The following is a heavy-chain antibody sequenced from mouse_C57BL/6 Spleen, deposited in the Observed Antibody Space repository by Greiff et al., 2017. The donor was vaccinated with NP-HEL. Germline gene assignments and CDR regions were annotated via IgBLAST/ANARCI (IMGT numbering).Heavy chain of an antibody. Sequence: QVQLKESGAELVRPGTSVKVSCKASGYAFTNYLIEWVKQRPGQGLEWIGVINPGSGGTNYNEKFKGKATLTADKSSSTAYMQLSSLTSEDSAVYFCAGGYDEAMDYWGQGTSVTVSS. J-gene: IGHJ4*01. CDR2: INPGSGGT. CDR3: AGGYDEAMDY. D-gene: IGHD2-2*01. V-gene: IGHV1-54*01. CDR1: GYAFTNYL.